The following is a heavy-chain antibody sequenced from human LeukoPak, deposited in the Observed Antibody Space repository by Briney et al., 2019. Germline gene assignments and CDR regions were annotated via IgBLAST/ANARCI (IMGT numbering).Heavy chain of an antibody. Sequence: ASVKVSCKASGYKFTDDYMHWVRQAPGQGFEFMGWINPDSGFTNYAQKFKGRVTMTRDTSISTAYLEVRSLTPDDTAVYYCAPTAEAYTSWWKVWGQGTLVTVSS. J-gene: IGHJ4*02. CDR1: GYKFTDDY. CDR3: APTAEAYTSWWKV. CDR2: INPDSGFT. V-gene: IGHV1-2*02. D-gene: IGHD3-16*01.